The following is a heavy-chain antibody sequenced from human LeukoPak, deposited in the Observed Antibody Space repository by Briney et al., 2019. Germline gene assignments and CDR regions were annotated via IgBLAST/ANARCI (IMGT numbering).Heavy chain of an antibody. CDR3: ARRNSSGYYRVLDY. Sequence: PSETLSLTCAVYGGSFSGYYWRWIRQPPGKGLEWIGEINHSGSTNYNPSLKSRVTISVDTSKNQFSLKLSSVTAADTAVYYCARRNSSGYYRVLDYWGQGTLVTVSS. CDR1: GGSFSGYY. V-gene: IGHV4-34*01. J-gene: IGHJ4*02. CDR2: INHSGST. D-gene: IGHD3-22*01.